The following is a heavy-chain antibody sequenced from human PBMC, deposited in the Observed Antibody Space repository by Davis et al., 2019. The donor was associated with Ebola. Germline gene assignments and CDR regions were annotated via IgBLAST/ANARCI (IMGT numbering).Heavy chain of an antibody. CDR1: GFTVSDSY. D-gene: IGHD6-13*01. V-gene: IGHV3-66*01. CDR3: ARDRFPMDSSSWYWFDP. Sequence: PGGSLRLSCAVSGFTVSDSYVSWVRQAPGKGLEWVSVIYAGGNTFYADSVKGRFTFSRDISKNTLYLQMNSLRAEDTAVYYCARDRFPMDSSSWYWFDPWGQGTLVAVSS. J-gene: IGHJ5*02. CDR2: IYAGGNT.